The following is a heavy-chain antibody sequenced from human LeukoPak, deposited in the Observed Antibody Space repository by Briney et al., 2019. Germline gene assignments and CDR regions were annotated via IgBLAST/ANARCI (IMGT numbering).Heavy chain of an antibody. CDR1: GGSFSGYY. J-gene: IGHJ6*03. D-gene: IGHD5-18*01. V-gene: IGHV4-34*01. CDR2: ITLSGST. Sequence: SETLSPTRAVYGGSFSGYYWSWILHPPGKGLEWIWEITLSGSTNYNPPPKSRVTISGETSKNQLPLKLSSVTAADTAVYFCARVGYSYVINDWARTGVGAYPRKYYSHMDVWGKGTTVTVSS. CDR3: ARVGYSYVINDWARTGVGAYPRKYYSHMDV.